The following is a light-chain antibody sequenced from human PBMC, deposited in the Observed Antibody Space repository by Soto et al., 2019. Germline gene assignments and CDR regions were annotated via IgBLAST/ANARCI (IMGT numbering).Light chain of an antibody. J-gene: IGKJ4*01. Sequence: EILLATSSAPLSFSPGGRAALSCRASQSVSSYLAWYQQKPGQAPRLLIYDASNRATGIPARFSGSGSGTDFTLTISSLEPEDFAVYYCQQRSNWPLTFGGGTKADIK. CDR3: QQRSNWPLT. CDR1: QSVSSY. CDR2: DAS. V-gene: IGKV3-11*01.